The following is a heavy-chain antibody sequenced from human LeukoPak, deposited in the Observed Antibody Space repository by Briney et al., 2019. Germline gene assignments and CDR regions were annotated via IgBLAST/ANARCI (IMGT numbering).Heavy chain of an antibody. CDR2: ISSSSSYI. CDR1: GFTFSSYS. Sequence: PGGSLRLSCAASGFTFSSYSMNWVRQAPGKGLEWVSSISSSSSYIYYADSVKGRFTISRDNAKNSLYLQMNSLRAEDTAVYYCARVRGGYDSRDYYGMDVWGQGTTVTVSS. CDR3: ARVRGGYDSRDYYGMDV. V-gene: IGHV3-21*04. D-gene: IGHD5-12*01. J-gene: IGHJ6*02.